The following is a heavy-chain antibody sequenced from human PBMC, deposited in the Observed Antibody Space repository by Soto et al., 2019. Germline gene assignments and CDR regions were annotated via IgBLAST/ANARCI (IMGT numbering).Heavy chain of an antibody. CDR3: AKRRLNTITSLSDW. Sequence: GGSLRLSCAASGFTFSSYAMSWVRQAPGKGLEWVSGISGSGGSTNYPDSVKGRFFISRDNSDNTLHLQMNSLRDDDTAIYYCAKRRLNTITSLSDWWGQGVQVTV. CDR2: ISGSGGST. V-gene: IGHV3-23*01. CDR1: GFTFSSYA. J-gene: IGHJ1*01. D-gene: IGHD3-16*02.